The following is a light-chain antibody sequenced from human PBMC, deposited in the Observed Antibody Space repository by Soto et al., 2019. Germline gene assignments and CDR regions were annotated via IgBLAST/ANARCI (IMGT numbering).Light chain of an antibody. V-gene: IGLV1-40*01. J-gene: IGLJ1*01. Sequence: SGLTQPPSVSGAPGQRVTIACTGSSSNNGAGYDVHWYQQLPGTAPKLLIYDNTNRPSGVPDRFSGSKSGTSASLAITGLQAEDEADYYCQSYDNRLSYVFGTGTKVTVL. CDR3: QSYDNRLSYV. CDR2: DNT. CDR1: SSNNGAGYD.